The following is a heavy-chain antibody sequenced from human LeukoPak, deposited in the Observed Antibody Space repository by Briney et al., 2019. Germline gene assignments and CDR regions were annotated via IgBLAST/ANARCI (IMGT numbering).Heavy chain of an antibody. D-gene: IGHD5-12*01. J-gene: IGHJ4*02. Sequence: ASVKVSCKASGYTFTSYDINWVRQATGQGLEWMGWMNPNSGNTGYAQKFQGRVTMTRNTSISTAYMELSSLRSEDTAVYFCARGRGSAYGLNFDFWGQGTLVTVSS. CDR1: GYTFTSYD. CDR2: MNPNSGNT. CDR3: ARGRGSAYGLNFDF. V-gene: IGHV1-8*01.